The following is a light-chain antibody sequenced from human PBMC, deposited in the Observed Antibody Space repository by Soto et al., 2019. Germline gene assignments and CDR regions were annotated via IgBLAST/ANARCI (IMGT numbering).Light chain of an antibody. CDR1: QSISSY. J-gene: IGKJ3*01. CDR2: AAS. V-gene: IGKV1-39*01. CDR3: QQSHSTPFT. Sequence: DIPMTQSPSSLSASVGDRVTITCRASQSISSYLNWYQQKPGKAPKLLIYAASSLQSGVPSRFSGSGSGTDFTLTISSLLPEDFATYYCQQSHSTPFTFGPGTKVGI.